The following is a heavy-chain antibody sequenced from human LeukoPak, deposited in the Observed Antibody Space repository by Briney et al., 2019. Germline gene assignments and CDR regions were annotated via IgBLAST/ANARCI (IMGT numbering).Heavy chain of an antibody. CDR3: ARRRYCSSTSCRNWFDP. CDR2: IYPGDSDT. Sequence: GESLKISCKGSGYSFTSYWIGWVRQMPGKGLEWMGIIYPGDSDTRYSPSFQGQVTISADKSISTAYLQWSSLKALDTAMYYCARRRYCSSTSCRNWFDPWGQGTLVTVSS. J-gene: IGHJ5*02. CDR1: GYSFTSYW. V-gene: IGHV5-51*01. D-gene: IGHD2-2*01.